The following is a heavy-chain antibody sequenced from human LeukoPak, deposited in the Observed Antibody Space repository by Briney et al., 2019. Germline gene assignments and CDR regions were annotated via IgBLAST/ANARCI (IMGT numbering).Heavy chain of an antibody. CDR3: AKDPNGDCVGAYDF. CDR2: ITGSGANT. D-gene: IGHD2-21*02. J-gene: IGHJ3*01. CDR1: GFTFSNYV. Sequence: PGGSLRLSCAASGFTFSNYVMIWVRQAPRKGLEWVSTITGSGANTYYADSVTGRFTISRDNSKNTLFLQMNSLRAEDTAVYYCAKDPNGDCVGAYDFWGQGTMVSVSS. V-gene: IGHV3-23*01.